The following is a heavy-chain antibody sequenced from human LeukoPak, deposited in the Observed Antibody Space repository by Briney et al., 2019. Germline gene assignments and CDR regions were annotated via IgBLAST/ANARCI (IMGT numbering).Heavy chain of an antibody. V-gene: IGHV3-21*06. Sequence: GGSLRLSCAASGFTFSSYSMNWVRQAPGKGLEWVSSISCSSSYIYYADSVKGRFTISRDNAKNTLYLQMNSLRVEDTAVYYCTKSDWFDLWGQGTLVTVS. CDR3: TKSDWFDL. D-gene: IGHD3-3*01. J-gene: IGHJ5*02. CDR1: GFTFSSYS. CDR2: ISCSSSYI.